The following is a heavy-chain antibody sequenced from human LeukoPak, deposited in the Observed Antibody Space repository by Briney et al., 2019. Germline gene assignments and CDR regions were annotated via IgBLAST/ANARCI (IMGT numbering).Heavy chain of an antibody. CDR2: INPNSGGT. Sequence: VASVKVSCKASGYTFTGYYMHWVRQAPGQGLEWMGWINPNSGGTNYAQKFQGRVTMTRDTSISTAYMELSRLRSDDTAVYYCARSRPLLYGDYEGVTFDYWGQGTLVTVSS. V-gene: IGHV1-2*02. CDR3: ARSRPLLYGDYEGVTFDY. D-gene: IGHD4-17*01. CDR1: GYTFTGYY. J-gene: IGHJ4*02.